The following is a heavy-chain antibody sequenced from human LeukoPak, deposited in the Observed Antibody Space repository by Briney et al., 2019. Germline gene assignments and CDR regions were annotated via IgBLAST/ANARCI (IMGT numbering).Heavy chain of an antibody. D-gene: IGHD6-19*01. V-gene: IGHV1-2*04. J-gene: IGHJ6*02. Sequence: GASVKVSCKASGYTFTGYYIHWVRQAPGQGLEWMGWINPNSGGTNYAQKFQGWVTMTRDTSITTVYMELSSLRSDDTAVYHCARGLPGIAVSGAWGSHSYYYGMDVWGQGTTVTVSS. CDR3: ARGLPGIAVSGAWGSHSYYYGMDV. CDR1: GYTFTGYY. CDR2: INPNSGGT.